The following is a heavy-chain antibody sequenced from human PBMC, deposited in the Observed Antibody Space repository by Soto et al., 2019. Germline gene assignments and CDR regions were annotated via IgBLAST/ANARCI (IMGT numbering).Heavy chain of an antibody. J-gene: IGHJ1*01. CDR2: IKSKADGGAK. CDR1: GFTLSNAW. Sequence: PGGSLRLSCAVSGFTLSNAWMSWVRQVPGKGLEWVGRIKSKADGGAKDFAAPVKGRFSISGDDSTNTQYLQMNDLRTEDPAVYFCTTDNLFGTPSPQFHHWGQGTLVTVSS. D-gene: IGHD1-1*01. CDR3: TTDNLFGTPSPQFHH. V-gene: IGHV3-15*01.